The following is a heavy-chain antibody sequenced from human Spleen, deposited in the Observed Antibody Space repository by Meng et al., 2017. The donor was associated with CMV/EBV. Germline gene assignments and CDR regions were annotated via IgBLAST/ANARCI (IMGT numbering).Heavy chain of an antibody. J-gene: IGHJ4*02. CDR3: AKGIGCSSTSCYPFDY. CDR1: GFSFSSYS. Sequence: GESLKISCKASGFSFSSYSMSWVRQAPGKGLEWVSAISGSGGSTYYADSVKGRFTISRDNSKNTLYLQMNSLRAEDTAVYYCAKGIGCSSTSCYPFDYWGQGTLVTVSS. V-gene: IGHV3-23*01. CDR2: ISGSGGST. D-gene: IGHD2-2*01.